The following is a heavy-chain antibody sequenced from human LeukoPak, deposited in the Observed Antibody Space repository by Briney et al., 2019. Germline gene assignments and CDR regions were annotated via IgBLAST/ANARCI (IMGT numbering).Heavy chain of an antibody. CDR2: IYYSGST. Sequence: SETLSLTCTVSGGSISSYYWSWIRQPPGKGLEWIGYIYYSGSTNYNPSLKSRVTISVDTSKNQFSLRLSSVTAADTAVYYCARHRSGMDVWGQGTTVTVSS. V-gene: IGHV4-59*08. CDR3: ARHRSGMDV. CDR1: GGSISSYY. J-gene: IGHJ6*02.